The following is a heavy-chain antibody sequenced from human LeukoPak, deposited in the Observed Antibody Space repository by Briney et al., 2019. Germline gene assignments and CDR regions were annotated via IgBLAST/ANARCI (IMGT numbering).Heavy chain of an antibody. V-gene: IGHV4-30-2*01. Sequence: SETLSLTCTVSGGSISCGGYYWSWIRQPPGKGLEWIGYIYHSGSTYYNPSLKSRVTISVDRSKNQFSLKLSSVTAADTAVYYCASNDYDFWSGYYTLLNYWGQGTLVTVSS. CDR1: GGSISCGGYY. J-gene: IGHJ4*02. D-gene: IGHD3-3*01. CDR2: IYHSGST. CDR3: ASNDYDFWSGYYTLLNY.